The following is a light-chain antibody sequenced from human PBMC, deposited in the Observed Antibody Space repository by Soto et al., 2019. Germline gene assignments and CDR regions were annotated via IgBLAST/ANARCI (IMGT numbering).Light chain of an antibody. Sequence: VCTESPGTVDLSRRERVTISCGASQSVSSSFLAWYQQKPGQAPRRLIFRASNKATGVPDRFSGSGSGTEFILTISALEPEDSGIYHCHQHGGTPETFGQGTKV. CDR3: HQHGGTPET. CDR1: QSVSSSF. J-gene: IGKJ1*01. CDR2: RAS. V-gene: IGKV3-20*01.